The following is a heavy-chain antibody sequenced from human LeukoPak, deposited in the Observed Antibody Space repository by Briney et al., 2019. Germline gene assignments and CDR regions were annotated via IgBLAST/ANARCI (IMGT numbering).Heavy chain of an antibody. Sequence: GGSLRLSCAAAGFTFSSYWMHWVRQAPGKGLVWVSRISTDGSSTTYADSVKGRFTISRDNVKNTLFLQMNSLRAEDTAVYYCASYLTSIPSGMDVWGQGTTVTVSS. J-gene: IGHJ6*02. CDR1: GFTFSSYW. CDR3: ASYLTSIPSGMDV. V-gene: IGHV3-74*01. D-gene: IGHD2/OR15-2a*01. CDR2: ISTDGSST.